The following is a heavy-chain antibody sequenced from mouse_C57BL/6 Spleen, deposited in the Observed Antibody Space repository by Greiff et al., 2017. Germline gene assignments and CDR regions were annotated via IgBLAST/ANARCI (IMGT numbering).Heavy chain of an antibody. CDR2: IYPGDGDT. Sequence: VQLQQSGPELVKPGASVKISCKASGYAFSSSWMNWVKQRPGKGLEWIGRIYPGDGDTNYNGKFKGKATLTADKSSSTAYMQLSSLTSEDSAVYFCARRGDYGSSYRAMDYWGQGTSVTVSS. CDR1: GYAFSSSW. CDR3: ARRGDYGSSYRAMDY. D-gene: IGHD1-1*01. V-gene: IGHV1-82*01. J-gene: IGHJ4*01.